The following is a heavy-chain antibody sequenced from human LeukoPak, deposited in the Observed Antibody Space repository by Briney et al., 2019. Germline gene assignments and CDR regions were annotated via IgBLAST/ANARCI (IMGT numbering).Heavy chain of an antibody. D-gene: IGHD3-22*01. V-gene: IGHV3-7*03. CDR1: GFTFSSYW. J-gene: IGHJ4*02. CDR3: AKSALAAGVAHYYDSSGSFDY. CDR2: INHNGNVN. Sequence: GGSLRLSCAASGFTFSSYWMNRARQAPGKGLEWVASINHNGNVNYYVDSVKGRFTISRDNSKNTLYLQMKSPRAEDTAVYYCAKSALAAGVAHYYDSSGSFDYWGQGTLVTVSS.